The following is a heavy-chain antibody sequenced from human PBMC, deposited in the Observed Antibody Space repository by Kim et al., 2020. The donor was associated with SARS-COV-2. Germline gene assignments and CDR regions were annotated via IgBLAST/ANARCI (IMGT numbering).Heavy chain of an antibody. CDR1: GFTFRNYW. CDR3: ARGPWDGGTTVCLINR. D-gene: IGHD2-15*01. J-gene: IGHJ4*02. CDR2: INQHGSAK. Sequence: GGSLRLSCIASGFTFRNYWMNWVRQAPGKGLEWVSNINQHGSAKYYMDSVKGRFTISRDNGKNSLTLQMNSLRVEDTAVYYCARGPWDGGTTVCLINRWGQGTLITVSS. V-gene: IGHV3-7*04.